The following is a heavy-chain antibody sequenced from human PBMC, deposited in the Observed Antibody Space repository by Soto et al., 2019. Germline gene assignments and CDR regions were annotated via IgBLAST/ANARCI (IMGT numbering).Heavy chain of an antibody. CDR2: ISYDGSNK. CDR1: GFTFSSYA. Sequence: GGSLRLSCAASGFTFSSYAMHWVRQAPGKGLEWVAVISYDGSNKYYADSVKGRFTISRDNSKNTLYLQMNSLRAEDTAVYYCASGTSTSIVGATPAGYYYYGMDVWGQGTTVTVSS. D-gene: IGHD1-26*01. J-gene: IGHJ6*02. V-gene: IGHV3-30-3*01. CDR3: ASGTSTSIVGATPAGYYYYGMDV.